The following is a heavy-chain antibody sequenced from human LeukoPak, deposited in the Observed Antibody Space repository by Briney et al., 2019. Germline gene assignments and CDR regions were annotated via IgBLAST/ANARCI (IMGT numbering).Heavy chain of an antibody. CDR3: ARLVPPGGGDCTGSNCHTVYYFDY. CDR2: IYYSGTT. Sequence: PSQTLSLTCPVSGGSITSSSSYWGWIRQPPGKGLEWIGTIYYSGTTYYNPSLKSRVTISIDAAKNQFSLMLTSVTAADTAVYYCARLVPPGGGDCTGSNCHTVYYFDYWGQGTLVTVSS. CDR1: GGSITSSSSY. D-gene: IGHD2-15*01. J-gene: IGHJ4*02. V-gene: IGHV4-39*01.